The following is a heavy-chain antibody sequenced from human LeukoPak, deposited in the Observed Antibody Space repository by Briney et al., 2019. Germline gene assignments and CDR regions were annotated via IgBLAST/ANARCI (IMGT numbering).Heavy chain of an antibody. V-gene: IGHV5-10-1*01. D-gene: IGHD6-13*01. CDR2: IDPSDSYT. J-gene: IGHJ3*02. Sequence: GESLKISCKGSGYSFTSYWISWVRQMPGKGLEWMGRIDPSDSYTNYSPSFQGHVTISADKSISTAYLQWSSLKASDTAMYYWARQGSSFDAFDIWGQGTMVTVSS. CDR1: GYSFTSYW. CDR3: ARQGSSFDAFDI.